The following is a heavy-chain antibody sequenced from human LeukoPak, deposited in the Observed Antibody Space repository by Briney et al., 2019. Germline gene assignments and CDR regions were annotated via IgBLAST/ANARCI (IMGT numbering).Heavy chain of an antibody. CDR2: INHSGST. J-gene: IGHJ4*02. CDR1: GGSFSGYY. Sequence: SETLSLTCAVYGGSFSGYYWSWIRQPPGKGLEWIGEINHSGSTNYNPSLKSRVTISVDTSKNQFSLKLSSVTAADTAVYYCAKSKTNTKKVAAPLGYWGQGTLVTVSS. D-gene: IGHD1/OR15-1a*01. CDR3: AKSKTNTKKVAAPLGY. V-gene: IGHV4-34*01.